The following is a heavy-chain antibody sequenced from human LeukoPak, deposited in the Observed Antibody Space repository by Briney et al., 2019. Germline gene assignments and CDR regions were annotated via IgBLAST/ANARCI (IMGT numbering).Heavy chain of an antibody. J-gene: IGHJ4*02. CDR2: IYSTGRS. D-gene: IGHD3-9*01. V-gene: IGHV4-4*07. Sequence: SETLSLTCTVSGGSISNYFWSWVRQPAGKGLEWIGRIYSTGRSDYNPSLKSRITMSVDTSKNQFSLKLSSATAADTAVYYCARGYFDWFLDNWGRGTLVTVSS. CDR3: ARGYFDWFLDN. CDR1: GGSISNYF.